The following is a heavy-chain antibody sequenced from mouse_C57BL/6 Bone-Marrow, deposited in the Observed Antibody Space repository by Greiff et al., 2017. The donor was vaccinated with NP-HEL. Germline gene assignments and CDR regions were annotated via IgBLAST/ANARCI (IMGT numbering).Heavy chain of an antibody. CDR2: IHPNSGST. J-gene: IGHJ3*01. D-gene: IGHD1-1*01. Sequence: QVQLQQSGAELVKPGASVKLSCKASGYTFTSYCMHWVKQRPGQGLEWIGLIHPNSGSTNYNEKFKSKATLTVDKSSSTAYMQLSSLTSEDSAVLVYATDYYYGISCFFAYWGQGTLVTVSA. CDR1: GYTFTSYC. CDR3: ATDYYYGISCFFAY. V-gene: IGHV1-64*01.